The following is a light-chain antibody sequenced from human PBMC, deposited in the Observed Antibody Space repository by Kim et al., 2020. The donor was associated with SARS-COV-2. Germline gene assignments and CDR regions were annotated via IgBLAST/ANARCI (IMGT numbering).Light chain of an antibody. Sequence: SYELTQPPSVSVAPGKTARITCGGNNIGSKSVHWYQQKPGQAPVLVIYYDSDRPSGIPERFSGSNSGNTATLPISRVEAGDEADYYCQVWDSSSDHPVFGGGPQLTVL. CDR1: NIGSKS. CDR3: QVWDSSSDHPV. V-gene: IGLV3-21*04. CDR2: YDS. J-gene: IGLJ3*02.